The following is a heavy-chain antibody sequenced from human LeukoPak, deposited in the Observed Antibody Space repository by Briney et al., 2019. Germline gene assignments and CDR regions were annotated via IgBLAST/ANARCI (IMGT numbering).Heavy chain of an antibody. CDR3: ASLGGQIDI. V-gene: IGHV4-59*08. J-gene: IGHJ3*02. Sequence: SETLSLTCTVSGGSISSYYWSWIRQPPGKGLEWIGYIYYSGSTNYNPCLKSRVTISVDTSKNQFSLKLSSVTAADTAVYYCASLGGQIDIWGQGTMVTVSS. CDR1: GGSISSYY. D-gene: IGHD4-23*01. CDR2: IYYSGST.